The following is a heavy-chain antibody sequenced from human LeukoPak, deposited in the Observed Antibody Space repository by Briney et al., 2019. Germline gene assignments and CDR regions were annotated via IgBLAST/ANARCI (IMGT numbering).Heavy chain of an antibody. V-gene: IGHV4-59*01. Sequence: TPSETLSLTCTVSDGSIRSYHWSWVPQPPGKGLEWIGSIFLCGSNNYNPSLKSRVTISVDPSQIHFSLALRPVTAAATAVFYRARLKRQLVHRPSYYGYYLDRWGRGTTVTVSS. D-gene: IGHD6-13*01. J-gene: IGHJ6*03. CDR1: DGSIRSYH. CDR2: IFLCGSN. CDR3: ARLKRQLVHRPSYYGYYLDR.